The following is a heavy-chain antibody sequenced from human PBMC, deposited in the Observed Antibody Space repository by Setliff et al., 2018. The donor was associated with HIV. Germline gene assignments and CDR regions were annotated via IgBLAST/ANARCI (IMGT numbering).Heavy chain of an antibody. J-gene: IGHJ3*02. D-gene: IGHD2-2*01. Sequence: ASVKVSCKASGYTFTTYGISWVRQAPGQGLEWMGWISGDNTKRDYAQKFQGRVTMTTDKSTSTADMELRSLRSDDTAVYYCARTCGSTNCYAYEGAFDIWGQGTMVTVSS. CDR2: ISGDNTKR. V-gene: IGHV1-18*01. CDR1: GYTFTTYG. CDR3: ARTCGSTNCYAYEGAFDI.